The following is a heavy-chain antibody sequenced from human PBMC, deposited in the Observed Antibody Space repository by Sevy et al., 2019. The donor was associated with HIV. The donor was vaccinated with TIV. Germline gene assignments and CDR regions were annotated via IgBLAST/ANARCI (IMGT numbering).Heavy chain of an antibody. CDR2: IYNSGST. D-gene: IGHD1-26*01. J-gene: IGHJ4*02. Sequence: SETLSLTCTVSGGSISSYYWSWIRQPAGKGLEWVGRIYNSGSTNYNPSLKSRVTMSVDTSKNQFSLKLSSVTAADTAVYYCARDNGHSGSLNYFDYWGQGTLVTVSS. CDR3: ARDNGHSGSLNYFDY. CDR1: GGSISSYY. V-gene: IGHV4-4*07.